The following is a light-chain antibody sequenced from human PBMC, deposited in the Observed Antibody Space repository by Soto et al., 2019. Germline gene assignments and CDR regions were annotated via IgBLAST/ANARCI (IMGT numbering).Light chain of an antibody. CDR2: SNN. J-gene: IGLJ1*01. V-gene: IGLV1-47*02. CDR3: AAWDDSLSGYV. CDR1: SSNIGSNY. Sequence: QAVVTQPPSASGTPGQRVTISCSGSSSNIGSNYVYWYQQLPGTAPKLLIYSNNQRPSGVPDRFSGSKSGTSASLAISGLRSEDEADYYCAAWDDSLSGYVFGTGTKFTVL.